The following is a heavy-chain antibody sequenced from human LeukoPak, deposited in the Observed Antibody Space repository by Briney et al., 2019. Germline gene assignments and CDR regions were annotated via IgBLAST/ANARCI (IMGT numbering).Heavy chain of an antibody. D-gene: IGHD5-12*01. V-gene: IGHV1-2*02. CDR2: INPNSGVT. Sequence: ASVKGSCKASGDTLSGVYIYWVRQAPGQGRVWVGWINPNSGVTNYAQKLQGRVTITRDTSIDTAYMQLSRLRSDDTAVYYCAKDRYGDYEAPFHYYMDAWGRGTTVTVSS. J-gene: IGHJ6*03. CDR1: GDTLSGVY. CDR3: AKDRYGDYEAPFHYYMDA.